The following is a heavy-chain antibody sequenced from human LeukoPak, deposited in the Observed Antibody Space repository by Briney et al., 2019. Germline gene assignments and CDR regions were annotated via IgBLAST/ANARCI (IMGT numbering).Heavy chain of an antibody. J-gene: IGHJ3*02. CDR3: ARPRIDYGSIFAFDI. CDR2: IYPGDSDT. Sequence: GESLKISCKGSGYSFTSYWIGWVRQMPGKGLEWMGIIYPGDSDTRYSPSFQGQITISADKSISTAYLQWSSLKASDTAMYYCARPRIDYGSIFAFDIWGQGTMVTVSS. V-gene: IGHV5-51*01. D-gene: IGHD3-22*01. CDR1: GYSFTSYW.